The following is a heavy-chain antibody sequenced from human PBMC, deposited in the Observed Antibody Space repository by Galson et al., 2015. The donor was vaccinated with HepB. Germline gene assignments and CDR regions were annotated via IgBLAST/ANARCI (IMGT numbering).Heavy chain of an antibody. J-gene: IGHJ6*03. D-gene: IGHD2-8*02. CDR1: GSTLSKYD. CDR3: AKDTGVVWYYYYMDV. Sequence: SLRLSCADSGSTLSKYDMHWVRQAPGKGLEWVAVISYDGRNNHHADSVKGRFTISRDNSKNTLYLQMNSLRAEDTAVYYCAKDTGVVWYYYYMDVWGKGTTVTVSS. CDR2: ISYDGRNN. V-gene: IGHV3-30*18.